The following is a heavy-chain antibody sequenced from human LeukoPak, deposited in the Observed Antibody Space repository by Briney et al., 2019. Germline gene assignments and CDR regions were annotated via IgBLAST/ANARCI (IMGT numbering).Heavy chain of an antibody. Sequence: PGGSLRLSCAASGFTFSSYEMNWVRQAPGKGLEWVSYISSSGSTIYYADSVKGRFTISRDNAKNSLYLQMNSLRAEDTAVYYCARGLYYGSGSYLLAPEDYWGQGTLVTVSS. D-gene: IGHD3-10*01. CDR2: ISSSGSTI. CDR1: GFTFSSYE. V-gene: IGHV3-48*03. CDR3: ARGLYYGSGSYLLAPEDY. J-gene: IGHJ4*02.